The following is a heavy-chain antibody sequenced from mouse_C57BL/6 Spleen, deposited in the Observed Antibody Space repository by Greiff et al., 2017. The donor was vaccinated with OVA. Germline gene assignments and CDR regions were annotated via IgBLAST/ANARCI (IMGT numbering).Heavy chain of an antibody. Sequence: VKVVESGPELVKPGASVKLSCKASGYTFTSYDINWVKQRPGQGLEWIGWIYPRDGSTKYNEKFKGKATLTVDTSSSTAYMELHSLTSEDSAVYFCANYGSSPFAYWGQGTLVTVSA. CDR2: IYPRDGST. V-gene: IGHV1-85*01. CDR1: GYTFTSYD. J-gene: IGHJ3*01. CDR3: ANYGSSPFAY. D-gene: IGHD1-1*01.